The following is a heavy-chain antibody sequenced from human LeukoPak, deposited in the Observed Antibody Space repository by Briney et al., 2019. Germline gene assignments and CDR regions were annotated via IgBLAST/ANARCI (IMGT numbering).Heavy chain of an antibody. D-gene: IGHD3-10*01. CDR1: GFTFSSYA. J-gene: IGHJ5*02. V-gene: IGHV3-30*18. CDR2: ISCDGTNK. Sequence: GTSLRLSCAASGFTFSSYAMHWVRQAPGKGLEWAAVISCDGTNKYYADSVKGRFTISRDNSKNTLYLQMNSLRAEDTAVYYCAKDYSVSGTYNWFDPWGQGTLVTVSS. CDR3: AKDYSVSGTYNWFDP.